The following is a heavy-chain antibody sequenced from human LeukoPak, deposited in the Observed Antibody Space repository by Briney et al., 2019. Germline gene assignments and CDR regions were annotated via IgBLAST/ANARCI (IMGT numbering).Heavy chain of an antibody. Sequence: GGSLRLSCAASGFTFSDYYMSWIRQAPGKGLEWVSYISSSGSTIYYADSVKGRFTISRDNAKNSLYLQMNSLRAEDTAVYYCAKDNRHYGYSKTESAEYFQHWGQGTLVTVSS. J-gene: IGHJ1*01. CDR1: GFTFSDYY. V-gene: IGHV3-11*01. CDR3: AKDNRHYGYSKTESAEYFQH. D-gene: IGHD4-11*01. CDR2: ISSSGSTI.